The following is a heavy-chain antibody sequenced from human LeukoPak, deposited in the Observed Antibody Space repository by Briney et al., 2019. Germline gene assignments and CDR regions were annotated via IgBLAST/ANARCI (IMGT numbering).Heavy chain of an antibody. CDR3: ARGARYYYDSSGYYYDY. CDR2: IIPIFGTA. CDR1: GGTFSSYA. J-gene: IGHJ4*02. Sequence: SVKVSCKASGGTFSSYAISWARQAPGQGLEWMGGIIPIFGTANYAQKFQGRVTITTDESTSTAYMELSSLRSEDTAVYYCARGARYYYDSSGYYYDYWGQGTLVTVSS. V-gene: IGHV1-69*05. D-gene: IGHD3-22*01.